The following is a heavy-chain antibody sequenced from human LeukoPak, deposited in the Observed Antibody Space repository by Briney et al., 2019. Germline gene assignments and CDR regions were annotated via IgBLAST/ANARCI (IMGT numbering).Heavy chain of an antibody. Sequence: NPSETLSLTCTVSGYSISSGYYWGWIRQPPGKELEWIGSIYHSGSTYYNPSLKSRVTISVDTSKNQFSLKLSSVTAADTAVYYCARDPGPRGVRGVNWGQGTLVTVSS. CDR1: GYSISSGYY. D-gene: IGHD3-10*01. CDR2: IYHSGST. CDR3: ARDPGPRGVRGVN. J-gene: IGHJ4*02. V-gene: IGHV4-38-2*02.